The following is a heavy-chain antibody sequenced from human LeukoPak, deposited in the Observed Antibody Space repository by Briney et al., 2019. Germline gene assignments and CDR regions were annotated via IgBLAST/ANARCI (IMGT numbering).Heavy chain of an antibody. Sequence: PGGSLRLSCAASGFTVSSNYMSWVRQAPGKGLEWVSVIYSGGSTYYADSVKGRFTISRHNSKNTLYRQMNSLRAEDTAVYYCARLFYDSSGYFDRAVFDYWAREPWSPSPQ. D-gene: IGHD3-22*01. J-gene: IGHJ4*02. V-gene: IGHV3-53*04. CDR2: IYSGGST. CDR3: ARLFYDSSGYFDRAVFDY. CDR1: GFTVSSNY.